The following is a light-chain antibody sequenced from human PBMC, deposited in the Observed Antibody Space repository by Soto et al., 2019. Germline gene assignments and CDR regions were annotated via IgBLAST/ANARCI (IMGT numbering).Light chain of an antibody. CDR1: QNIGRW. Sequence: DIQMAQSPSSLSASVGDRVTITCRASQNIGRWLAWYQQKPGKAPKFLIYEASTLESGVPSRFSGSGSGTQFTLTISSLQADDFATYYCQQYLSWTFGQGTRVEVK. V-gene: IGKV1-5*01. CDR3: QQYLSWT. CDR2: EAS. J-gene: IGKJ1*01.